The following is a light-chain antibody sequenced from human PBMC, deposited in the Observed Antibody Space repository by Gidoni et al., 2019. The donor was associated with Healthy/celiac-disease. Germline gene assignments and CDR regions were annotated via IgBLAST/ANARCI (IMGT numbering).Light chain of an antibody. CDR1: SSNIGAGYD. Sequence: QSVLTQPPSVSGAPGQRVTISCTGSSSNIGAGYDVHWYQQRPGTAPKLLIYGNSNRPSGVPDRFSGSKSGTSASLAITGLQAEDEADYYCQSYDSSLSGSRDVVFGGGTKLTVL. V-gene: IGLV1-40*01. CDR2: GNS. J-gene: IGLJ2*01. CDR3: QSYDSSLSGSRDVV.